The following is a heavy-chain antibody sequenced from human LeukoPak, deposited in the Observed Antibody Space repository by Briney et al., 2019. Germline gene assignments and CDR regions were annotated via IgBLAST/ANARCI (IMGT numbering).Heavy chain of an antibody. CDR1: GFTFSSYG. V-gene: IGHV3-23*01. CDR3: AKDSVVGYYRYLDY. J-gene: IGHJ4*02. Sequence: GGSLRLSCAASGFTFSSYGMSWVRQAPGKGLEWVSAISGSGGSMFYADSVKGRFTISRDNSKNTLYLQMNSLRAEDTAVYYCAKDSVVGYYRYLDYWGQGTLVTVSS. CDR2: ISGSGGSM. D-gene: IGHD3-3*01.